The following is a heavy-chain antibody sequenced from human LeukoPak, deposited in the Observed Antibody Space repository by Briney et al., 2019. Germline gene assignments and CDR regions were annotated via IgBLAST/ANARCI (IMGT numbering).Heavy chain of an antibody. Sequence: GGSLRLSCAASGFTFSSYWMSWMRQASGMGLEWVANIKYDGNEEYYVDSVKGRFTISRDNAKNSLYLQLNSLRVEDTAVYYCKSGGAAPGSFDYWGQGTLVTVSS. CDR3: KSGGAAPGSFDY. D-gene: IGHD1-1*01. J-gene: IGHJ4*02. CDR1: GFTFSSYW. V-gene: IGHV3-7*01. CDR2: IKYDGNEE.